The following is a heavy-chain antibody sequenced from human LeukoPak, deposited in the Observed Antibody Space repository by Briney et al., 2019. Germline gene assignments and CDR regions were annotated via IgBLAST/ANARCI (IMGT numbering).Heavy chain of an antibody. D-gene: IGHD3-22*01. CDR3: ARSIGYYYTMDV. V-gene: IGHV3-11*01. CDR2: ISGSGSDL. Sequence: GGSLRLSCVACGFSFSDYYMNWIRQAPGRGLEWISYISGSGSDLYYADSVKGRFTISRDNANNSLYLQMNSLRAEDTAVYYCARSIGYYYTMDVWGQGTTVTVSS. J-gene: IGHJ6*02. CDR1: GFSFSDYY.